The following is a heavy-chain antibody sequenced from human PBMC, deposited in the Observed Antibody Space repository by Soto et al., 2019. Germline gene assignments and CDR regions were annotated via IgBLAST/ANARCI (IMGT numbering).Heavy chain of an antibody. CDR2: IYYNGST. V-gene: IGHV4-59*12. CDR3: ARDGWRDSSGYYYYGMDV. D-gene: IGHD3-22*01. J-gene: IGHJ6*02. CDR1: GGSISSYY. Sequence: KTSETLSLTCTVSGGSISSYYWIWIRQPPGKGLEWIGYIYYNGSTYYNPSLKSRVTISVDRSKNQFSLKLSSVTAADTAVYYCARDGWRDSSGYYYYGMDVWGQGTTVTVSS.